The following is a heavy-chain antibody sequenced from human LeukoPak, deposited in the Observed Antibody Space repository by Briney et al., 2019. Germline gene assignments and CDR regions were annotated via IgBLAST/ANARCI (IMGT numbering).Heavy chain of an antibody. CDR3: ARGTVVVPAAVTFSYYYYYMDV. J-gene: IGHJ6*03. V-gene: IGHV1-69*13. CDR1: GGTFSSYA. D-gene: IGHD2-2*01. Sequence: ASVKVSCKASGGTFSSYAISWVRQAPGQGLEWMGGIIPIFGTANYAQKFQGRVTITADESTSTAYMELSSLRSEDTAVYYCARGTVVVPAAVTFSYYYYYMDVWGKGTTVTISS. CDR2: IIPIFGTA.